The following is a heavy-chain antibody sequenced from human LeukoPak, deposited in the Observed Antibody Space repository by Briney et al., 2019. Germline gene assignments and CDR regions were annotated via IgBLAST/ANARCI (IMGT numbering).Heavy chain of an antibody. V-gene: IGHV4-4*02. J-gene: IGHJ4*02. CDR1: GGSISSSNW. Sequence: SETLSLTCAVSGGSISSSNWWSWVRQSPGKGLEWIGEIYHSGSTNYNPSLKSRVTISVDKSKNQFSLKLSSVTAADTAVYYCAMYSGTGYYFDYRGQGTLVTVSS. D-gene: IGHD2-21*01. CDR2: IYHSGST. CDR3: AMYSGTGYYFDY.